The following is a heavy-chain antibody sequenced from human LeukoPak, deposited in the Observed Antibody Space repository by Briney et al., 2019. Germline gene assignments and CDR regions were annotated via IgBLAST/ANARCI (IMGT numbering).Heavy chain of an antibody. V-gene: IGHV3-23*01. CDR3: TKSTDYWYYGMDV. J-gene: IGHJ6*02. CDR2: IGANVGST. CDR1: GFTFSTFA. Sequence: GGSLRLSCAASGFTFSTFAMYWLRQAPGKGLEWVSAIGANVGSTSYADSVRGRFTISTDNSRNTLYLQMSSLRTDDTATYYCTKSTDYWYYGMDVWGQGTTVTVSS. D-gene: IGHD2-8*02.